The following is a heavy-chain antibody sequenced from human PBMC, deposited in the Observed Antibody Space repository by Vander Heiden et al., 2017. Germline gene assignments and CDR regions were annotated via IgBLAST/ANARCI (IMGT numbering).Heavy chain of an antibody. CDR2: IRSNGDTT. D-gene: IGHD6-19*01. CDR3: AKDGFAVATAMVDY. J-gene: IGHJ4*02. V-gene: IGHV3-23*01. Sequence: GGGVGQPGGWLRHTCEASGFTFSSYAMTWVRQAPGKGLEWVSSIRSNGDTTNYADSVKGRFTISRDNSKNSLYLQMNSLRAEDTALYYCAKDGFAVATAMVDYWGQGTLVSVSS. CDR1: GFTFSSYA.